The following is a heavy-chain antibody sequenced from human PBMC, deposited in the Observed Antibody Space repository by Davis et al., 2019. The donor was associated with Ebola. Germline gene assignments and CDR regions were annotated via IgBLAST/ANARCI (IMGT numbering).Heavy chain of an antibody. D-gene: IGHD1-20*01. CDR1: GNSFTSHW. V-gene: IGHV5-51*01. Sequence: GESLKISCKDSGNSFTSHWIGWVRQMPGKGLDWMGIIYTGDSDTRYSPSFRGQVTISADKSAKTAFLQWSSLKASDTAIYYCATLRRTITGMDDAFDIWGQGTMVTVSS. CDR2: IYTGDSDT. CDR3: ATLRRTITGMDDAFDI. J-gene: IGHJ3*02.